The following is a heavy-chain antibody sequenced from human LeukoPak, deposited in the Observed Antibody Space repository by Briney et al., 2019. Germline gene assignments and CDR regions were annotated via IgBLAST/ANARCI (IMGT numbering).Heavy chain of an antibody. CDR1: GFTFSSYA. CDR3: GRLMAGAEYYFNY. V-gene: IGHV3-64*01. CDR2: ISSNGGST. D-gene: IGHD2-8*01. Sequence: GGSLRLSCAASGFTFSSYAMHWVRQAPGKGLEYVSAISSNGGSTYYANSVKGRFTISRDNSKNTLYLQMGSLRAEDMAVYYCGRLMAGAEYYFNYGGQGPLVPLS. J-gene: IGHJ4*02.